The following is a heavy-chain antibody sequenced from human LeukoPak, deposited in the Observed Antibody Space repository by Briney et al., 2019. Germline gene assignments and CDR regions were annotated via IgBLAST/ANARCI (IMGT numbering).Heavy chain of an antibody. CDR2: ISGSDDST. D-gene: IGHD2-21*01. CDR1: GLTFSSYA. CDR3: AKGGLFAYFDY. J-gene: IGHJ4*02. V-gene: IGHV3-23*01. Sequence: PGGSLRLSCAASGLTFSSYAMSWVRQAPGKGLEWVSAISGSDDSTYYADSVKGRFTISRDNSKNTLYLQMNSLRAEDTALYYCAKGGLFAYFDYWGQGTLVTVSS.